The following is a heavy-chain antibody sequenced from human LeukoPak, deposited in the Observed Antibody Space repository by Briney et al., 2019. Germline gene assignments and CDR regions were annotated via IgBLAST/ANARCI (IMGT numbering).Heavy chain of an antibody. V-gene: IGHV1-18*01. Sequence: GSVKVSCKASGYTFTSYGIIWVRQAPGQGLELMGWISSYNGDTKYSQKLQGRVTMTTDTSTSTAYMELRSLRSDDTAGYYCARTKYPPAVTTGDYWGQATLVTVSS. CDR3: ARTKYPPAVTTGDY. CDR2: ISSYNGDT. CDR1: GYTFTSYG. J-gene: IGHJ4*02. D-gene: IGHD4-11*01.